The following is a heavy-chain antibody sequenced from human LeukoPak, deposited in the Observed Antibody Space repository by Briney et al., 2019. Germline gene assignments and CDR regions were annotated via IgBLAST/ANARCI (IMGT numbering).Heavy chain of an antibody. V-gene: IGHV4-34*01. Sequence: SETLSLTCAVYGGSFSGYYWSWIRQPPGKGLEWIGEINHSGSTNYNPSLKSRVTISVDTSKNQFSLKLNSVTVADTAVYYCARSAYFYDSSGPINLFDYWGQGTQVTVSS. CDR2: INHSGST. CDR3: ARSAYFYDSSGPINLFDY. CDR1: GGSFSGYY. D-gene: IGHD3-22*01. J-gene: IGHJ4*02.